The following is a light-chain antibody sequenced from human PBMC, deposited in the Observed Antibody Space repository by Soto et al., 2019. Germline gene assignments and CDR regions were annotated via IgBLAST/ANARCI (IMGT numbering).Light chain of an antibody. CDR1: QSVDYY. J-gene: IGKJ5*01. CDR3: QQRRNWPPEVT. V-gene: IGKV3-11*01. CDR2: DAS. Sequence: ETVLTQSPATLSLSPGERATLSCRASQSVDYYLAWYQQKPGQAPRLLIYDASTRATGIPGRFSGRGSGTDFTLTISSVEPEDFAVYFCQQRRNWPPEVTFGQGTRL.